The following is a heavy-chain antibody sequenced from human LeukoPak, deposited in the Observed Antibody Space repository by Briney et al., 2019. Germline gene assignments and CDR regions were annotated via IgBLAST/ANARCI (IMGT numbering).Heavy chain of an antibody. J-gene: IGHJ4*02. CDR3: AKSRDGYNFDY. CDR1: EFTFSSYA. D-gene: IGHD5-24*01. V-gene: IGHV3-23*01. Sequence: GRSLRLSCAASEFTFSSYAMSWVRQAPGKGLEWVSAISGSGGSTYYADSVKGRFTISRDNSKNTLYLQMNSLRAEDTAVYYCAKSRDGYNFDYWGQGTLVTVSS. CDR2: ISGSGGST.